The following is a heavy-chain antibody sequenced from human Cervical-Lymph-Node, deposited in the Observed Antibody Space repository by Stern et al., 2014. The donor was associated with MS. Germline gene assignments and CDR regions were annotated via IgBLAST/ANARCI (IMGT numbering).Heavy chain of an antibody. D-gene: IGHD2-2*01. CDR2: IYYSGTT. CDR3: ARDQFTTSLDV. J-gene: IGHJ6*02. V-gene: IGHV4-31*03. CDR1: GGSFSSDNYY. Sequence: VQLVESGPGLVKPSQTLSLTCTVSGGSFSSDNYYWTWIRQPPGKGLEWIGHIYYSGTTYYHPSLKSRVTISIDTSKNQFSLNLNSVTAADTAMYYCARDQFTTSLDVWGQGTAVTVSS.